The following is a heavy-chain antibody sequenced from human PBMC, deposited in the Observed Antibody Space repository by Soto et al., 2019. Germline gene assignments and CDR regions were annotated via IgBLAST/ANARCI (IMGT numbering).Heavy chain of an antibody. CDR1: GGTFSSYA. J-gene: IGHJ6*02. CDR2: IIPIFGTA. V-gene: IGHV1-69*13. D-gene: IGHD4-17*01. Sequence: SVKVSCKASGGTFSSYAISWVRQAPGQGLEWMGGIIPIFGTANYAQKFQGRVTITADESTSTAYMELSSLRSEDTAVYYCARTSSGTTVTEYYYGMDVWGQGTTVTVSS. CDR3: ARTSSGTTVTEYYYGMDV.